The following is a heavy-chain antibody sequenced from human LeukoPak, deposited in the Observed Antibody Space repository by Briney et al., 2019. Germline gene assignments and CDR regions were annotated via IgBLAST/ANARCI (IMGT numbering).Heavy chain of an antibody. CDR1: GDSVTTYY. D-gene: IGHD4-11*01. Sequence: SETLSLTCTVSGDSVTTYYWSWIRQPPGKGLEWLGYVYYSGGATYNPSLKSRVTISVDTSKNQFSLRLSSVTAADTAVYYCARDGSNWSNDYYHGVDVWGQGTTVTVSS. CDR3: ARDGSNWSNDYYHGVDV. CDR2: VYYSGGA. J-gene: IGHJ6*02. V-gene: IGHV4-59*02.